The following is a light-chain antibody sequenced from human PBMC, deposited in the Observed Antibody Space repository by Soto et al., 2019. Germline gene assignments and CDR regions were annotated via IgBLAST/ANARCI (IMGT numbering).Light chain of an antibody. J-gene: IGKJ5*01. V-gene: IGKV3-11*02. CDR2: DSS. Sequence: EIVMTQSPATLSLSPGERATLSCRASQSVSSYLAWYPHTPGPAPRLLFYDSSNRAPGIPARFSGRGSGRDFTLTTSSLAPEDFAVYDCQQRSNWRITYGQATRLET. CDR1: QSVSSY. CDR3: QQRSNWRIT.